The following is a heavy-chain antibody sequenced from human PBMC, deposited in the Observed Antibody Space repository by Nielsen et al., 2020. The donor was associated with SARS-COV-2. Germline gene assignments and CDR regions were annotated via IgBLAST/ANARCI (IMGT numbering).Heavy chain of an antibody. J-gene: IGHJ4*02. Sequence: LSLTCAASGFTFSSYSMNWVRQAPGKGLEWVSSISSSSSYIYYADSVKGRFTISRDNAKNSLYLQMNSLRAEDTAVYYCARAPPSSSWYRGRKFFDYWGQGTLVTVSS. CDR2: ISSSSSYI. V-gene: IGHV3-21*01. CDR1: GFTFSSYS. D-gene: IGHD6-13*01. CDR3: ARAPPSSSWYRGRKFFDY.